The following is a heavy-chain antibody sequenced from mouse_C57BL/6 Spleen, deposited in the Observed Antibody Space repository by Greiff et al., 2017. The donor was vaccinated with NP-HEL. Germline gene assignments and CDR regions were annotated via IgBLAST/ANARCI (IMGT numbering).Heavy chain of an antibody. CDR3: ARNYYGSRPWFAY. D-gene: IGHD1-1*01. CDR2: IDPNSGGT. CDR1: GYTFTSYW. V-gene: IGHV1-72*01. Sequence: VQRVESGAELVKPGASVKLSCKASGYTFTSYWMHWVKQRPGRGLEWIGRIDPNSGGTKYNEKFKSKATLTVDKPSSTAYMQLSSLTSEDSAVYYCARNYYGSRPWFAYWGQGTLVTVSA. J-gene: IGHJ3*01.